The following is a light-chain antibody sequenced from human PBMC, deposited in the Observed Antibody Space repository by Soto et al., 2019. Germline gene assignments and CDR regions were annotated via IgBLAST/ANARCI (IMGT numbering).Light chain of an antibody. Sequence: DIQMTQSPSSLSSFLGDRVAITCRARQSISTYLTWYQQKPRKAPRLLIYTATNLQSGVPSRFSGSGSGTDFTLTISSLQPEDFAGYYCQQSYSTPPTFGQGTKVDI. J-gene: IGKJ1*01. V-gene: IGKV1-39*01. CDR3: QQSYSTPPT. CDR1: QSISTY. CDR2: TAT.